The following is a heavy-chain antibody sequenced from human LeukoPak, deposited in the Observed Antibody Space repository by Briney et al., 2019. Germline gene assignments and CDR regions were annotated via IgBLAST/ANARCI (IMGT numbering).Heavy chain of an antibody. D-gene: IGHD1-1*01. CDR2: ISGSGVRT. J-gene: IGHJ3*02. CDR3: ARDGFNDRSGDNDGFDM. CDR1: GLTISSSG. V-gene: IGHV3-23*01. Sequence: PGGSLRLSCAASGLTISSSGMSWVRQAPGKGLEWVSAISGSGVRTHYADSVRGRFTITRDTSKDTLYLQMNSLRADDTAVYYCARDGFNDRSGDNDGFDMWGQGTMVTVSS.